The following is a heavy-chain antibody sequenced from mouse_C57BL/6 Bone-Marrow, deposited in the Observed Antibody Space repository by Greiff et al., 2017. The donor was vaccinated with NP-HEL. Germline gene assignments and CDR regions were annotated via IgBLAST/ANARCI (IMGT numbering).Heavy chain of an antibody. D-gene: IGHD2-4*01. CDR3: ARASYYDDDGDMDF. CDR1: GYTFTDYY. CDR2: INPNNGGN. J-gene: IGHJ4*01. Sequence: EVQLQQSGPELVKPGASVKISCKASGYTFTDYYMNWVKQSHGKSLEWIGDINPNNGGNSYNQKFKGKATLTVDKSSSTAYMQLSSLTSEDSAVSYCARASYYDDDGDMDFWGQGTSVTVSA. V-gene: IGHV1-26*01.